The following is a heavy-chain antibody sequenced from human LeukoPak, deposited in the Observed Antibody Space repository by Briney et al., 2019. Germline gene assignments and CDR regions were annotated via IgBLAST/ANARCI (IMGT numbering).Heavy chain of an antibody. D-gene: IGHD1-7*01. J-gene: IGHJ4*02. CDR1: GYTFTSYG. V-gene: IGHV1-18*01. Sequence: ASVKVSCKASGYTFTSYGISWVRQAPGQGLEWMGWISAYNGNTNYAQKLQGRVTMTTDTSTSTAYMELRSLRSDDTAVYYCARSGAGAWNYGKLDDWGQGTLVTVSS. CDR2: ISAYNGNT. CDR3: ARSGAGAWNYGKLDD.